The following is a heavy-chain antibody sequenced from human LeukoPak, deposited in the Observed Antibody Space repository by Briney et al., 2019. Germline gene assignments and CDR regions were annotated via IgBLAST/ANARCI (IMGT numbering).Heavy chain of an antibody. V-gene: IGHV1-2*02. D-gene: IGHD3-10*01. CDR2: IHPRSGET. J-gene: IGHJ4*02. CDR1: GYSFAAFY. Sequence: ASVKVSCRASGYSFAAFYIHWVRQAPGQGLEWVGWIHPRSGETNYAYKFRGRVTMTRDTSISTTYMDLGSLGSDDTAVHYCARDGEYGTGSYYRGCFDYWGQGTLVTVSS. CDR3: ARDGEYGTGSYYRGCFDY.